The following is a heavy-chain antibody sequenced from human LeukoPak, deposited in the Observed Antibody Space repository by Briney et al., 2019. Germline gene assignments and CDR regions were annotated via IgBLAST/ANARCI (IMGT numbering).Heavy chain of an antibody. CDR3: ARAHYDFWSGPGSYYYYYMDV. J-gene: IGHJ6*03. CDR1: GGSISSGDYY. Sequence: PSETLSLTCTVSGGSISSGDYYWSWIRQPPGKGLEWIGYIYYSGSTNYNPSLKSRVTISVDTSKNQFSLKLSSVTAADTAVYYCARAHYDFWSGPGSYYYYYMDVWGKGTTVTVSS. D-gene: IGHD3-3*01. CDR2: IYYSGST. V-gene: IGHV4-61*08.